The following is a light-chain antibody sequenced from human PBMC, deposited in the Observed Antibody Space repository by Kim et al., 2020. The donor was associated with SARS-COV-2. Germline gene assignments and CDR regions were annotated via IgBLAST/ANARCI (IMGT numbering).Light chain of an antibody. V-gene: IGKV3-11*01. CDR1: HSGGIN. CDR3: QQRSSWPPALS. J-gene: IGKJ4*01. CDR2: DAA. Sequence: PGEGATLACRASHSGGINLAWYQQTPGQAPRLLIYDAAIRATGIPTRFSGSGSGTDFTLTISSLEAEDFAIYYCQQRSSWPPALSFGGGTKVDIK.